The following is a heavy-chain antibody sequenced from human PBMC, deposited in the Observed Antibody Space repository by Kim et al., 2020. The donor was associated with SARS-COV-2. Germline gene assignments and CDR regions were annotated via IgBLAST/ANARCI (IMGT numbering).Heavy chain of an antibody. V-gene: IGHV3-23*01. CDR3: AKDHESSGWPTDDY. D-gene: IGHD3-22*01. J-gene: IGHJ4*02. Sequence: ADSVKDRFTVSRDNTKNTLYLQMDNLRVEDTALYYCAKDHESSGWPTDDYWGQGTQVTVSS.